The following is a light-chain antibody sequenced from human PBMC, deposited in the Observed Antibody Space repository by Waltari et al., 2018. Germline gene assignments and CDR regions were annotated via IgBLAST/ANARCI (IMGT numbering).Light chain of an antibody. V-gene: IGLV2-23*01. Sequence: QSALTQPASVSGSPGQSITISCTGTSSDVGSYNLVSWYQQHPGKAPKLMIYEGSKRPSGVSNRFSGYKSGNTASLTISGLQAEDEAGYYCCSYTAGSTWVFGGGTKLTVL. CDR2: EGS. J-gene: IGLJ3*02. CDR3: CSYTAGSTWV. CDR1: SSDVGSYNL.